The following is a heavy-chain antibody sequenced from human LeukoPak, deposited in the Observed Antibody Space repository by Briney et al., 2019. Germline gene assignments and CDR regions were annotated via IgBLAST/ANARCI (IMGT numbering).Heavy chain of an antibody. D-gene: IGHD1-20*01. CDR3: ARDPLTGTSAFDI. J-gene: IGHJ3*02. CDR1: GGTFSSYA. V-gene: IGHV1-69*05. Sequence: SSVKVSCKASGGTFSSYAISWVRQAPGQGLEWMGRIIPIFGTANYAQKLQGRVTITTDESTSTAYMELSSLRSEDTAVYYCARDPLTGTSAFDIWGQGTMVTVSS. CDR2: IIPIFGTA.